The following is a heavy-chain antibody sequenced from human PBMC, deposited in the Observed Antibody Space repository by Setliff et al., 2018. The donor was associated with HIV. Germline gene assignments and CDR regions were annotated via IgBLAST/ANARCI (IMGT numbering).Heavy chain of an antibody. CDR1: GGSFSGYH. Sequence: SETLSLTCAGYGGSFSGYHWNWIRQPPGKGLEWIGEINHSGRTNYNPSLKSRVTISVDTSKNQFSLKLRSVTAADTAMYYCARVSITYWYSIPTFYYCYMDVWGKGTKVTVS. V-gene: IGHV4-34*01. CDR3: ARVSITYWYSIPTFYYCYMDV. J-gene: IGHJ6*03. D-gene: IGHD2-15*01. CDR2: INHSGRT.